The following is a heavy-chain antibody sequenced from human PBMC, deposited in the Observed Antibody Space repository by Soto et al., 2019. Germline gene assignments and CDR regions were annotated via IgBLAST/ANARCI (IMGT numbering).Heavy chain of an antibody. CDR1: GGSFSGYY. V-gene: IGHV4-34*01. J-gene: IGHJ6*02. D-gene: IGHD3-3*01. CDR3: AREHGYYDFWSGYLLYYYGMDV. Sequence: KTSETLSLTCAVYGGSFSGYYWSWIRQPPGKGLEWIGEINRSGSTNYNPSLKSRVTISVDTSKNQFSLKLSSVTAADTAVYYCAREHGYYDFWSGYLLYYYGMDVWGQGTTVTVSS. CDR2: INRSGST.